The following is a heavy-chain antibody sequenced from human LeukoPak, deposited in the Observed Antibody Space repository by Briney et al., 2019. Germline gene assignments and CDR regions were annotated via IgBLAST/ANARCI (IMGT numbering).Heavy chain of an antibody. Sequence: ASVKVSCKASGYTFTGYYMHWVRQAPGQGLEWMGRINPNSGGTNYALKFQGRVTMTRDTSISTAYMELSRLRSDDTAVYYCARVGYSYGYDFDYWGQGILVTVSS. CDR1: GYTFTGYY. CDR3: ARVGYSYGYDFDY. CDR2: INPNSGGT. J-gene: IGHJ4*02. D-gene: IGHD5-18*01. V-gene: IGHV1-2*06.